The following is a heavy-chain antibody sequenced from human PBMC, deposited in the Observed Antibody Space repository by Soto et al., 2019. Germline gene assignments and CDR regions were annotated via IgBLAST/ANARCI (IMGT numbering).Heavy chain of an antibody. D-gene: IGHD6-19*01. CDR1: GGTFSSYA. CDR2: IIPIFGTA. CDR3: ASVGYSSCLYSVY. Sequence: QVQLVQSGAEVKKPGSSVKFSCKASGGTFSSYAISWVRQAPGQGLEWLGGIIPIFGTANYAQKFQGRVTITADKSTSPAYMELSSLRSDDTAVYYCASVGYSSCLYSVYCGQGTLVTVSS. J-gene: IGHJ4*02. V-gene: IGHV1-69*06.